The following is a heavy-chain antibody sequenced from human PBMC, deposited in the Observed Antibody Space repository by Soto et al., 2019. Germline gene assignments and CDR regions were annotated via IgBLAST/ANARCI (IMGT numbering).Heavy chain of an antibody. V-gene: IGHV4-34*01. CDR2: INHSGST. J-gene: IGHJ6*03. Sequence: QVQLQQWGAGLLKPSETLSLTCAVYGGSFSGYYWSWIRQPPGKGLEWIGEINHSGSTNYNPSLRSRVTISVDTSKNQFSLKLSSVTAADTAVYYCARGLLLWFGRPYMDVWGKGTTVTVSS. CDR1: GGSFSGYY. CDR3: ARGLLLWFGRPYMDV. D-gene: IGHD3-10*01.